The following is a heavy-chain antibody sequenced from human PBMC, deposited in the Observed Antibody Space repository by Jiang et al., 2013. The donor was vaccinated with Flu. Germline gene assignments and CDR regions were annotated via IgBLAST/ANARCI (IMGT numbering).Heavy chain of an antibody. CDR2: INPNSGGT. Sequence: SVKVSCKASGYTFTGYYMHWVRQAPGQGLEWMGWINPNSGGTNYAQKFQGRVTITADKSTSTAYMELSSLRSEDTAVYYCARERMYYYGSGRPNWFDPWGQGTLVTVSS. D-gene: IGHD3-10*01. CDR3: ARERMYYYGSGRPNWFDP. CDR1: GYTFTGYY. J-gene: IGHJ5*02. V-gene: IGHV1-2*02.